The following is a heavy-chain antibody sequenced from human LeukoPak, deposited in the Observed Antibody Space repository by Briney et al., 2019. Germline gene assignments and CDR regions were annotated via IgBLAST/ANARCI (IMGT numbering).Heavy chain of an antibody. CDR1: GFTFSSYG. CDR3: ARENEVPQGD. D-gene: IGHD1-1*01. V-gene: IGHV3-21*01. J-gene: IGHJ4*02. CDR2: ISSSSSYI. Sequence: KPGGSLRLSCADSGFTFSSYGMNWVRQAPGKGLEWVSSISSSSSYIYYADSVKGRFTISRDNAKNSLYLQMNSLRAEDTAVYYCARENEVPQGDWGQGTLVAVSS.